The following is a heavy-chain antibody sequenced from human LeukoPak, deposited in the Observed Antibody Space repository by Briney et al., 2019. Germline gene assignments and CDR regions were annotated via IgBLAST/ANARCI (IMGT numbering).Heavy chain of an antibody. D-gene: IGHD6-13*01. Sequence: GGSLRLSCAASGFTFSTYGMHWVRQAPGKGLDWVAVISSDGSNRYYADSVKGRFTISRGNSKNTVHLQMNRLKTEDTAVYYCAKDLKSFGSSWYLGADYWGLGILVTVSS. J-gene: IGHJ4*02. V-gene: IGHV3-30*18. CDR1: GFTFSTYG. CDR2: ISSDGSNR. CDR3: AKDLKSFGSSWYLGADY.